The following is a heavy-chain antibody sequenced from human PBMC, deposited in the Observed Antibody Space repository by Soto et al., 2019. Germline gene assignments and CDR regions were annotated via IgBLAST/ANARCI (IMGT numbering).Heavy chain of an antibody. V-gene: IGHV4-30-2*01. CDR3: ARERGGYGLFDS. Sequence: QLQLQESGSGLVKPSHTLSLTCTVSGGSISNAAYSWSWIRQPPGKGLEWIGYIYPSGMTFSNPSLRSRVTISIDRSNDQFSLNLKSVTAADTAVYYCARERGGYGLFDSWGQGTLVTVSS. D-gene: IGHD5-18*01. CDR2: IYPSGMT. J-gene: IGHJ4*02. CDR1: GGSISNAAYS.